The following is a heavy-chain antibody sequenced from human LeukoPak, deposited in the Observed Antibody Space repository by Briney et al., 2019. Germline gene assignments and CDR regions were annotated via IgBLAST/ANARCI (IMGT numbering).Heavy chain of an antibody. V-gene: IGHV3-7*01. CDR2: IKTDGSEK. J-gene: IGHJ1*01. CDR3: ATYSSLNRRESQY. CDR1: GFTFSNYC. D-gene: IGHD3-22*01. Sequence: PGGSLRLSCEGSGFTFSNYCMGWVRQAPGKGLQWVANIKTDGSEKYYVDSVKGRFTISRDNAKNSLYLQMNSLRAEDTAVYYCATYSSLNRRESQYWGQGTLLTVSS.